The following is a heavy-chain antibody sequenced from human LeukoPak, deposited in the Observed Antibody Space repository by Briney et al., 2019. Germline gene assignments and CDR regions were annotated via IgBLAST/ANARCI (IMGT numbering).Heavy chain of an antibody. D-gene: IGHD2-2*01. CDR1: GFTFSSYW. J-gene: IGHJ4*02. CDR2: INQDGNRK. CDR3: AKVDCSSTSCQFDY. Sequence: PGGSLRLSCAASGFTFSSYWMNWVRQAPGKGLEWVANINQDGNRKVYADSVKGRFTISRDNAKNSLYLQMNSLRAEDTALYYCAKVDCSSTSCQFDYWGQGTLVTVSS. V-gene: IGHV3-7*03.